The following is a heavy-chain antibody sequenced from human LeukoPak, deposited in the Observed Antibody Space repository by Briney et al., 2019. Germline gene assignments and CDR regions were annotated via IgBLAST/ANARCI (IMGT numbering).Heavy chain of an antibody. CDR2: ISSSSSYI. CDR1: GFTFSSYS. D-gene: IGHD6-19*01. V-gene: IGHV3-21*01. CDR3: ARGGQWLEAYYMDV. Sequence: GGSLRLSCAASGFTFSSYSMNWVRQAPGKGLEWVSSISSSSSYIYYADSVKGRFTISRDNAKNSLYLQMNSLRAEDTAVYYCARGGQWLEAYYMDVWGKGTTVTVSS. J-gene: IGHJ6*03.